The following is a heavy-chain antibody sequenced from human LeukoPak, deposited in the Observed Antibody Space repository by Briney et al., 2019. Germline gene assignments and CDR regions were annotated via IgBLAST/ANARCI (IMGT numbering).Heavy chain of an antibody. CDR1: GVSITTYY. CDR3: AREANYYGSGSYFEGTFDY. V-gene: IGHV4-59*13. Sequence: PSETLSLTCTVSGVSITTYYWSWIRQPPGKGLEWIGYIYHSGSTNYNPSLKSRVTISVDTSKNEFSLKLTSVTAADTAVYYCAREANYYGSGSYFEGTFDYWGQGSPVTVSS. D-gene: IGHD3-10*01. CDR2: IYHSGST. J-gene: IGHJ4*02.